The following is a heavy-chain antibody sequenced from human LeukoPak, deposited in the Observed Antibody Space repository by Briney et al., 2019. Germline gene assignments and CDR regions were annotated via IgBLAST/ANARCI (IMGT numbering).Heavy chain of an antibody. CDR3: ARDRDKWASGTYYSVGSIDY. D-gene: IGHD3-10*01. CDR1: GFTFSSHA. J-gene: IGHJ4*02. V-gene: IGHV3-30-3*01. CDR2: VSDEGTNQ. Sequence: QPGGSLRLSCAASGFTFSSHAMHWVRQPPGKGLEWVAVVSDEGTNQYYADSVKGRFTISRDNSKNIVYLQMNSLRDEDTAVFFCARDRDKWASGTYYSVGSIDYWGQGTLVTVSS.